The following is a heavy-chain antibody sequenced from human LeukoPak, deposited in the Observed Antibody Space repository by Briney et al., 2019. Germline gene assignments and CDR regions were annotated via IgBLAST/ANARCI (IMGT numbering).Heavy chain of an antibody. J-gene: IGHJ4*02. Sequence: GGSLRLSCEFSGIIFSTYAMNWVRQAPGKGLEWISYISGSSSGSTSITLYADSVKGRFTISRDNAKNSLHLQMDSLSAEDTAVYYCARDFWSGYYTEDWGQGALVIVSS. CDR3: ARDFWSGYYTED. D-gene: IGHD3-3*01. CDR2: ISGSSSGSTSIT. CDR1: GIIFSTYA. V-gene: IGHV3-48*04.